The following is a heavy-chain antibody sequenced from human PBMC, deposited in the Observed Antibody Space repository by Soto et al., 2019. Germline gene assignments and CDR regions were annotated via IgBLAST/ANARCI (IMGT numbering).Heavy chain of an antibody. D-gene: IGHD6-13*01. Sequence: GGSLRLSCAASGFTFDDYAMHWVRQAPGKGLEWVSGISWNSGSIGYADSVKGRFTISRDNAKNSLYLQMNSLRAEDTALYYCAKGAGRDIAAAVLDYWGQGTLVTVSS. V-gene: IGHV3-9*01. CDR1: GFTFDDYA. J-gene: IGHJ4*02. CDR3: AKGAGRDIAAAVLDY. CDR2: ISWNSGSI.